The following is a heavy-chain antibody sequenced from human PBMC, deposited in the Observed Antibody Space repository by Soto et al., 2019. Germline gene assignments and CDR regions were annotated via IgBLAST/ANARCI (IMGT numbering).Heavy chain of an antibody. CDR2: IYTVGST. CDR1: GFTVNSNY. CDR3: AKDPFYSSSWSRYYYYGMDV. J-gene: IGHJ6*02. Sequence: PGGSLRLSCAASGFTVNSNYMGWVRQTPGKGLEWVSLIYTVGSTYYADSVKGRFTISRDNSKNTLYLQMNSLRAEDTAVYYCAKDPFYSSSWSRYYYYGMDVWGQGTTVTVSS. D-gene: IGHD6-13*01. V-gene: IGHV3-53*01.